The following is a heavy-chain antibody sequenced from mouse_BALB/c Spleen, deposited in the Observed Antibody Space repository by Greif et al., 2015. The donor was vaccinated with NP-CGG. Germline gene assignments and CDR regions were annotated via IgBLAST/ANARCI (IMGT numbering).Heavy chain of an antibody. Sequence: VQLQQSGPGLVQPSQSLSITGTVSGFSLTSYGVHWVRQSPGKGLEWLGVIWSGGSTDYNAAFISRLSISKDNSKSQVFFKMNSLQANDKAIYYCARMGGNHGYFDVWGAGTTVTVSS. V-gene: IGHV2-2*02. J-gene: IGHJ1*01. CDR2: IWSGGST. CDR3: ARMGGNHGYFDV. CDR1: GFSLTSYG. D-gene: IGHD1-1*02.